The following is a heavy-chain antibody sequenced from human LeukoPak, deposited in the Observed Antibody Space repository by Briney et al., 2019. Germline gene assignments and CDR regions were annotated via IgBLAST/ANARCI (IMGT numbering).Heavy chain of an antibody. D-gene: IGHD2-2*01. CDR2: TYYRSTWYN. CDR3: ARRLTQYDCFDP. Sequence: SQTLSLTCAISGDSVSSNSVTWNWIRQSPSRGLEWLGRTYYRSTWYNDYAVSVRGRVTVNPDTSKNQFSLHLNSATPEDTAVYYCARRLTQYDCFDPWGQGILVTVSS. J-gene: IGHJ5*02. V-gene: IGHV6-1*01. CDR1: GDSVSSNSVT.